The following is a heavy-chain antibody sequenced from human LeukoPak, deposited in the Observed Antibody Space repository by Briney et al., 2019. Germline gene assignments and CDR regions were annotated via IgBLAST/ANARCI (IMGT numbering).Heavy chain of an antibody. CDR2: ISGNGGST. CDR3: ARGGSYLSAFDI. Sequence: GGSLRLSCAASGFTFRDYAIHWVRQCPGKGLEYVSTISGNGGSTFYANSVKGRFTISRDNSKNTLYLQMNSLRAEDTAVYYCARGGSYLSAFDIWGQGTMVTVSS. CDR1: GFTFRDYA. J-gene: IGHJ3*02. D-gene: IGHD1-26*01. V-gene: IGHV3-64*01.